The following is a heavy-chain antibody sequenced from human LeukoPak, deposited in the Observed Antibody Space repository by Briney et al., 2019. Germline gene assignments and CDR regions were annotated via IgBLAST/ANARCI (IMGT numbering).Heavy chain of an antibody. J-gene: IGHJ4*02. Sequence: GGSLRLSCAVSGFSFSNAWMSWVRQAPGKGLEWVSVISASGGTTYYADSVKGRFTISRHTSKDTVYLQMHSLRAEDTAVYYCAKRDVLPSHPTFDYWGQGTLVTVSS. CDR2: ISASGGTT. CDR1: GFSFSNAW. CDR3: AKRDVLPSHPTFDY. D-gene: IGHD3-9*01. V-gene: IGHV3-23*01.